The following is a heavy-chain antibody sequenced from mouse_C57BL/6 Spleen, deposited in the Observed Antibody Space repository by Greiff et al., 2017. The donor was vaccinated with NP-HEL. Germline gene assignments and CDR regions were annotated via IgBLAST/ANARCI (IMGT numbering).Heavy chain of an antibody. Sequence: QVQLKQPGAELVKPGASVKMSCKASGYTFTSYWITWVKQRPGQGLEWIGDIYPGSGSTNYNEKFKSKATLTVDTSSSTAYMQLSSLTSEDSAVYYCARTGYGSSYWYLDVWGTGTTVTVSS. CDR2: IYPGSGST. CDR3: ARTGYGSSYWYLDV. V-gene: IGHV1-55*01. J-gene: IGHJ1*03. D-gene: IGHD1-1*01. CDR1: GYTFTSYW.